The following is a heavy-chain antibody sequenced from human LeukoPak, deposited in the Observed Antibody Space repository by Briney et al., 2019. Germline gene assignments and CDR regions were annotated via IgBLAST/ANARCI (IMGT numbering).Heavy chain of an antibody. V-gene: IGHV4-34*01. Sequence: PSETLSLTCAVYGGSFSGYYWSWIRQPPGKGLEWIGEINHSGSTIYNPSLKSRVTISVDTSKNKFSLKLSSVTAADTAVYYCARYCSGGSCDQSDYWGQGTLVTVSS. D-gene: IGHD2-15*01. CDR3: ARYCSGGSCDQSDY. CDR1: GGSFSGYY. CDR2: INHSGST. J-gene: IGHJ4*02.